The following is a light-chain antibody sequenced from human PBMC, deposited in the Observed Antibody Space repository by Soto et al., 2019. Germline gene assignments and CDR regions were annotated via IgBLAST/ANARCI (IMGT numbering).Light chain of an antibody. V-gene: IGLV2-23*01. J-gene: IGLJ1*01. CDR2: EGN. Sequence: QSALTQPASVSGSPGQSITISCTGTSSDVGSYNLVSWYQQHPGKAPKLMIYEGNKRPSGVSNRFSGSKSANTASLTISGLQTEDEADYYCCSYAGNNTFVFGTGTQVTVL. CDR3: CSYAGNNTFV. CDR1: SSDVGSYNL.